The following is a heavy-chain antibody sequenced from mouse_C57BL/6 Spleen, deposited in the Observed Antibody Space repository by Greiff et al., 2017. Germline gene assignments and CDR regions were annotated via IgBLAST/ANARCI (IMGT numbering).Heavy chain of an antibody. Sequence: DVKLVESGGGLVKPGGSLKLSCAASGFTFSSYAMSWVRQTPEKRLEWVATISDGGSYTYYPDNVKGRFTISRDNAKNNLYLQMSHLKSEDTAMYYCARAYGNWFAYWGQGTLVTVSA. D-gene: IGHD2-1*01. CDR3: ARAYGNWFAY. V-gene: IGHV5-4*03. J-gene: IGHJ3*01. CDR1: GFTFSSYA. CDR2: ISDGGSYT.